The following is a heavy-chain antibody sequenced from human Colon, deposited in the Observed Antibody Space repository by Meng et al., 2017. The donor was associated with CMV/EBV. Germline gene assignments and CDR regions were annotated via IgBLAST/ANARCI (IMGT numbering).Heavy chain of an antibody. J-gene: IGHJ4*02. D-gene: IGHD2-15*01. CDR2: MNPNRGNT. V-gene: IGHV1-8*01. Sequence: FTRYDINWVRQATGQGLEWMGWMNPNRGNTGYAQKFQGRVTMTRNTSINTAYMELSTLNFEDTAVYYCARFFPYCSADNCYPYFDFWGQGTLVTVSS. CDR3: ARFFPYCSADNCYPYFDF. CDR1: FTRYD.